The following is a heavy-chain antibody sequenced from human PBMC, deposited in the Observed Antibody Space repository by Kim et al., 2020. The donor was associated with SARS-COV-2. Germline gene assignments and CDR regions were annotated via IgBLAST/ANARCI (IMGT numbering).Heavy chain of an antibody. Sequence: GGSLRLSCAASGLTFSSYSMNWVRQAPGKGLEWVSSISSGSSYIYYADSMKGRFTISRDNAKSSLYLQMNSLRAEDTAVYYCARATWGEQQLVHDWGQGTLVTVSS. CDR2: ISSGSSYI. CDR3: ARATWGEQQLVHD. CDR1: GLTFSSYS. D-gene: IGHD6-13*01. V-gene: IGHV3-21*01. J-gene: IGHJ4*02.